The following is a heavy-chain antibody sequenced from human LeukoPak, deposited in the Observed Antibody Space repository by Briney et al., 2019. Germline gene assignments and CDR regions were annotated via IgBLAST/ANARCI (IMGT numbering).Heavy chain of an antibody. Sequence: GGSLRLSCAAPGITFSSQAMSWVRQEPGKGLEWVSLISGSGVHTYDGDSVKGRFTICRDNSTNRLYLQMNSLRPEDTAVYYCAKGGAATMRDGYNYYYYYMEVWGRGTTVTVSS. V-gene: IGHV3-23*01. D-gene: IGHD5-24*01. CDR1: GITFSSQA. CDR3: AKGGAATMRDGYNYYYYYMEV. J-gene: IGHJ6*03. CDR2: ISGSGVHT.